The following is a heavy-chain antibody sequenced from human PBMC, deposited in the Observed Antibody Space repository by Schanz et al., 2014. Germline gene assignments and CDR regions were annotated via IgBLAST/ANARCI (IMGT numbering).Heavy chain of an antibody. Sequence: QVHLVESGGGVVQPGGSLRLSCAASGFNFSTYALHWVRQAPGKGLEWVAVISYDGINKYYADSVKGRFTISRGNSKNTLYLEMNSLRAEDTAVYYCVKDLQRELLRDDHYYGMDVWGQGTTVTVSS. V-gene: IGHV3-30*04. J-gene: IGHJ6*02. CDR3: VKDLQRELLRDDHYYGMDV. CDR2: ISYDGINK. D-gene: IGHD1-26*01. CDR1: GFNFSTYA.